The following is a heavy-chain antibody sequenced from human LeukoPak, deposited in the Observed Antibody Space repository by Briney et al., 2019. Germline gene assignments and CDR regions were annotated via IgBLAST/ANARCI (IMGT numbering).Heavy chain of an antibody. D-gene: IGHD5-24*01. CDR3: ARRDGYNYDYFDY. CDR2: ISSSSSYI. V-gene: IGHV3-21*01. J-gene: IGHJ4*02. CDR1: GFTFSSYS. Sequence: GGSLRPSCAASGFTFSSYSMNWVRQAPGKGLEWVSSISSSSSYIYYADSVKGRFTISRDNAKNSLYLQMNSLRAEDTAVYYCARRDGYNYDYFDYWGQGTLVTVSS.